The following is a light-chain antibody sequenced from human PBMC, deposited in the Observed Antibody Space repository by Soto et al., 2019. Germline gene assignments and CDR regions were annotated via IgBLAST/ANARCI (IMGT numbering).Light chain of an antibody. J-gene: IGLJ3*02. V-gene: IGLV2-14*01. CDR2: DVS. CDR1: SSDVGGYNS. CDR3: SSYSSSSTRV. Sequence: QSVLTQPASVSGSPGQSITISCTGTSSDVGGYNSVSWYQQHQGKAPKLMIYDVSNRPSGVSNRFSGAKSGNTASLTISGLQAEDEADYYCSSYSSSSTRVFGGGTKLTVL.